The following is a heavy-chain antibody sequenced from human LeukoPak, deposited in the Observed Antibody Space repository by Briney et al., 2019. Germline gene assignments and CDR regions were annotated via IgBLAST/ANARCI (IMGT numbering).Heavy chain of an antibody. J-gene: IGHJ2*01. V-gene: IGHV3-23*01. CDR3: AKIPDLQPPCYFDL. CDR1: GFTFSNCA. Sequence: GGSLRLSCAASGFTFSNCAMNWVRQAPGKGLEWVSTVSGTGGSTYYADSVKGRFTISKDNSKSTLYLQMNSLRAEDTAIYYCAKIPDLQPPCYFDLWGRGTLVTVSS. D-gene: IGHD5-18*01. CDR2: VSGTGGST.